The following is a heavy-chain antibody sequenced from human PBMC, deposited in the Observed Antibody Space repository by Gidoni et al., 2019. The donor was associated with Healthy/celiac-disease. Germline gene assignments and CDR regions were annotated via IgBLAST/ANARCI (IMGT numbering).Heavy chain of an antibody. D-gene: IGHD6-13*01. CDR1: GGSIRSSNW. CDR3: AGQLGGSSSPIKDY. CDR2: IYHSGST. Sequence: QVQLQESGPGLVKPSGTQSLTCAVSGGSIRSSNWWSWVRQPPGKGLEWIGEIYHSGSTNYNPSLKSRVTISVDKSKNQFSLKLSSVTAADTAVYYCAGQLGGSSSPIKDYWGQGTLVTVSS. V-gene: IGHV4-4*02. J-gene: IGHJ4*02.